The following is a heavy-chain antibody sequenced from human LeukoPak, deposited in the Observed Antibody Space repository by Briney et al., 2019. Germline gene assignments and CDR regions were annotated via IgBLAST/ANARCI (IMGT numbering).Heavy chain of an antibody. V-gene: IGHV3-21*01. CDR2: ISSSSSYI. CDR3: ARFKSGYVDY. CDR1: GFTFSSYS. Sequence: GGSLRLSCAASGFTFSSYSMNWVRQAPGKGLEWVSSISSSSSYIYCADSVKGRFTISRDNAKNSLYLQMNSLRAEDTAVYYCARFKSGYVDYWGQGTLVTVSS. J-gene: IGHJ4*02. D-gene: IGHD3-3*01.